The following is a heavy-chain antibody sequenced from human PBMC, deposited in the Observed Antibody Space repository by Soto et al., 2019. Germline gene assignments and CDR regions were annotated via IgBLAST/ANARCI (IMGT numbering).Heavy chain of an antibody. CDR1: GGSFSCYY. CDR3: ARGRWFGERRGMDV. Sequence: SETLSLTCAVYGGSFSCYYWSWIRQPPGKGLERIEEINHSGSTNYNPSLKSRVTISVDTSKNQFSLKLSSVTDADTTEYYCARGRWFGERRGMDVWVQGTRVTVSS. J-gene: IGHJ6*02. D-gene: IGHD3-10*01. V-gene: IGHV4-34*01. CDR2: INHSGST.